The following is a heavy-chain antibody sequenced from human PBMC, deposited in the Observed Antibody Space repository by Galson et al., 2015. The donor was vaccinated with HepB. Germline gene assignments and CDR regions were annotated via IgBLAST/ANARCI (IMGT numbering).Heavy chain of an antibody. Sequence: ETLSLTCAVSGDSISNDRWWSWVRQPPGEGLEWIGEAYHSGGTNYRPSLKSRVTISADKSKNQFSLKLTSVTAADTAVYYCARAKEGRGYFDYWGQGTLVTVSS. CDR3: ARAKEGRGYFDY. CDR2: AYHSGGT. CDR1: GDSISNDRW. J-gene: IGHJ4*02. D-gene: IGHD3-10*01. V-gene: IGHV4-4*02.